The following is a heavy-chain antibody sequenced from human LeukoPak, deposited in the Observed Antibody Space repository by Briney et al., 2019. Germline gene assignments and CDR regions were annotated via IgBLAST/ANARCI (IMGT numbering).Heavy chain of an antibody. D-gene: IGHD6-13*01. Sequence: SVKVSCKASGGTFSSYAISWVRQAPGQGLEWMGGIIPIFGTANYAQKFQGRVTITTDESTSTAYMELSSLRAEDTAVYYGARSSSSWGRNWFDPWGQGTLVTVSS. CDR1: GGTFSSYA. CDR2: IIPIFGTA. V-gene: IGHV1-69*05. J-gene: IGHJ5*02. CDR3: ARSSSSWGRNWFDP.